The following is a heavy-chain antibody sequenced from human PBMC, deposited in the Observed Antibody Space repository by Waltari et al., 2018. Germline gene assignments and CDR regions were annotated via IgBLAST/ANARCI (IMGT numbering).Heavy chain of an antibody. V-gene: IGHV1-69*04. CDR2: ITPILGIA. J-gene: IGHJ4*02. D-gene: IGHD2-2*01. CDR1: GGTFRTDI. CDR3: ARGAAPMAVTSLDF. Sequence: QVQLVQSGAEVKKPESSVKGSCQASGGTFRTDILTWVRQAPGQGLEWMGQITPILGIANYAQKFQARVTITADESTSTSYMELSSLTSEDTAVYYCARGAAPMAVTSLDFWGQGTLVTVSS.